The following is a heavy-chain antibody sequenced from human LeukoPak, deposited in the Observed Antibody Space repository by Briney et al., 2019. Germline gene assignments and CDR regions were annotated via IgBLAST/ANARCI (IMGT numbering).Heavy chain of an antibody. J-gene: IGHJ4*02. D-gene: IGHD6-19*01. CDR1: GFTFSSYA. CDR3: AKDLFGGIAVAGTFDY. V-gene: IGHV3-23*01. CDR2: ISGSGGST. Sequence: GGSLRLSCAASGFTFSSYAMSWVRQAPGKGLEWVSAISGSGGSTYYADSVKGRFTISRDNSKNTLYLQMNSLRAEDTAVYYCAKDLFGGIAVAGTFDYWGQGTLATVSS.